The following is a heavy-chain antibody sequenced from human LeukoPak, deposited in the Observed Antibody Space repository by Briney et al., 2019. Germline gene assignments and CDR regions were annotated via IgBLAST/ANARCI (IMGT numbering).Heavy chain of an antibody. CDR3: ASDYVNPAGGGAAAGRVAPRRFDY. D-gene: IGHD6-13*01. Sequence: SETLSLTGAVYGGSFSGYYWSWIRQPPGKGLEWIGEINHSGSTNYNPSLKSRVTISVDTSKNQFSLKLSSVTAADTAVYYCASDYVNPAGGGAAAGRVAPRRFDYWGQGTLVTVSS. V-gene: IGHV4-34*01. CDR2: INHSGST. J-gene: IGHJ4*02. CDR1: GGSFSGYY.